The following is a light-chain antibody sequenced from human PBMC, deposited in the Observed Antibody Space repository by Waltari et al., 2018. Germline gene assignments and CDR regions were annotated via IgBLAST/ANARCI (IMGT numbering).Light chain of an antibody. V-gene: IGKV3-11*01. CDR2: DAS. J-gene: IGKJ2*01. CDR3: QQRSDWLYT. CDR1: QSVSSY. Sequence: EIVSTQSPATLSLSPGERATLSCRASQSVSSYLAWYQQKPGQGPRLLIYDASDRATGIPARFSGSGSGTDFTLTINSLEPEDFAVYYCQQRSDWLYTFGQGTKLEIK.